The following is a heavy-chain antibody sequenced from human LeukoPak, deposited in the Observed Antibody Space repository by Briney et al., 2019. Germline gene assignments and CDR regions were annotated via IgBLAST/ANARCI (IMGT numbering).Heavy chain of an antibody. CDR1: GGSISSGGYS. CDR3: ASTGRITIFGVVIKGNWFDP. D-gene: IGHD3-3*01. V-gene: IGHV4-30-2*01. Sequence: PSQTLSLTCAVSGGSISSGGYSWSWIRQPPGKGLEWIGYIYHSGSTYYNPSLKSRVTISVDRSKNQFSLKLSSVTAADTAVYYCASTGRITIFGVVIKGNWFDPWGQGTLVTVSS. J-gene: IGHJ5*02. CDR2: IYHSGST.